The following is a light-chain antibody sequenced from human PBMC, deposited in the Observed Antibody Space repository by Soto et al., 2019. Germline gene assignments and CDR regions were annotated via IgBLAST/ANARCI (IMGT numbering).Light chain of an antibody. CDR1: SSDVGDYNY. CDR2: DVS. Sequence: QSVLTQPRSVSGSPGQSVTISCTGTSSDVGDYNYVSWYQQHPGKAPKLIIYDVSKRPSGVPDRFSGSKSGNTASLTISGLQAEHEADYYCCSYAGTYTLVFGGGTKLTVL. J-gene: IGLJ3*02. V-gene: IGLV2-11*01. CDR3: CSYAGTYTLV.